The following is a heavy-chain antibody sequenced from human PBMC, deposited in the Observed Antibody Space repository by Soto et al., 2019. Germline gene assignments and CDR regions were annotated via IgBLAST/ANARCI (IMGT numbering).Heavy chain of an antibody. V-gene: IGHV1-69*06. CDR3: ARTPFPMASAGTYYFDY. Sequence: QVHLVQSGAEVKEPGSSVKVSCKASGGTFSNYAVSWVRQAPGQGLEWMGGIIPLFDTANYAQKFQGRVTIVADKSTATAYMELIRLRSDDSAVYYCARTPFPMASAGTYYFDYWGQGTLVTVSS. CDR1: GGTFSNYA. CDR2: IIPLFDTA. D-gene: IGHD6-13*01. J-gene: IGHJ4*02.